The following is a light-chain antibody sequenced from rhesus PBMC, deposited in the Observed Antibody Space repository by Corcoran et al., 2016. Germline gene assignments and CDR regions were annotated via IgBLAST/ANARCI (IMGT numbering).Light chain of an antibody. J-gene: IGKJ2*01. V-gene: IGKV1-22*01. CDR2: EAS. Sequence: DIQMTQSPSSRSASVGDRVNITCRASQGITNDLAWYQQKPGETPKLLIYEASRLQSGIPSRFRGSGSWTDFTLTISSLQSEYFATYYCPHYYSTPYSFGQGTKVGIK. CDR3: PHYYSTPYS. CDR1: QGITND.